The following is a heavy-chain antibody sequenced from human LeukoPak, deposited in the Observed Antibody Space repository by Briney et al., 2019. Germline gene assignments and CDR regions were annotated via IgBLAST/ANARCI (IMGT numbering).Heavy chain of an antibody. D-gene: IGHD1-1*01. CDR1: GYIFTGYW. CDR3: AREMRPATTTLVAY. Sequence: ASVQVSCTASGYIFTGYWIHWVRQAPGQGLEWMGFINPNSGNTNYAQKFQVRVTMTRDTSINTAYMELSSLTSDDTAVYYCAREMRPATTTLVAYWGQGNLVVVSS. V-gene: IGHV1-2*02. CDR2: INPNSGNT. J-gene: IGHJ4*02.